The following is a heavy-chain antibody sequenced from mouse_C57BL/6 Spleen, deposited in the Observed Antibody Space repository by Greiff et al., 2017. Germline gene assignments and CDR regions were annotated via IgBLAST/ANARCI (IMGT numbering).Heavy chain of an antibody. J-gene: IGHJ2*01. CDR2: INPGSGGT. Sequence: QVQLQQSGAELVRPGTSVKVSCKASGYAFTNYLIEWVKQRPGQGLEWIGVINPGSGGTNYNEKFKGKATLTADKSSSTAYMQLSSLTSEDSAVYFCARCYYGCGYYFDYWRQGTTLTVSS. V-gene: IGHV1-54*01. D-gene: IGHD1-1*01. CDR1: GYAFTNYL. CDR3: ARCYYGCGYYFDY.